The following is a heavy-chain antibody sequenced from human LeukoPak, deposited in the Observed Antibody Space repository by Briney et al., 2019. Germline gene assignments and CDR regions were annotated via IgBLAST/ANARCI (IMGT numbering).Heavy chain of an antibody. CDR3: ARCSGGSCYRYYYMDV. CDR1: GGTFSSYA. J-gene: IGHJ6*03. V-gene: IGHV1-69*06. D-gene: IGHD2-15*01. Sequence: SVTVSCKASGGTFSSYAISWVRQAPGQGLEWMGGIIPIFGTANYAQKFQGRVTITADKSTSTAYMELSSLRSEDTAVYYCARCSGGSCYRYYYMDVWGKGTTVTVSS. CDR2: IIPIFGTA.